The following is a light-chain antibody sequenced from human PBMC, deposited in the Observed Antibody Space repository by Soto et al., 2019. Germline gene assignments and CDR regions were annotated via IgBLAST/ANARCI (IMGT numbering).Light chain of an antibody. CDR1: QSISSW. CDR2: DAS. CDR3: QQYNSYLIT. V-gene: IGKV1-5*01. Sequence: DIQMTQSPSTLSASVGDRVTITSRASQSISSWLAWYQQKPGKAPKLLIYDASSLESGVPSRFSGSGSGTEFTLTISSLQPDDFATYYCQQYNSYLITFGQGTRLEIK. J-gene: IGKJ5*01.